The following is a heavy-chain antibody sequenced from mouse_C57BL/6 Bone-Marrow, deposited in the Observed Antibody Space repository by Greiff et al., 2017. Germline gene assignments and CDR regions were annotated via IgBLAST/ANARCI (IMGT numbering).Heavy chain of an antibody. CDR2: IYPGSGNT. CDR3: ARGGQGNAMDY. CDR1: GYSFTSYY. D-gene: IGHD3-3*01. Sequence: QVQLKQSGPELVKPGASVKISCKASGYSFTSYYIHWVKQRPGQGLEWIGWIYPGSGNTKYNEKFKGKATLTADTSSSTAYMQLSSLTSEDSAVYYCARGGQGNAMDYWGQGTSVTVSS. J-gene: IGHJ4*01. V-gene: IGHV1-66*01.